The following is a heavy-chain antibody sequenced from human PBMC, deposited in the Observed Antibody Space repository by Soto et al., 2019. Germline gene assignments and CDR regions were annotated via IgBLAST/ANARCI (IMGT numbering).Heavy chain of an antibody. CDR3: AGGGPEMATIGSFDF. CDR1: GFTFSNYF. Sequence: ASVKVSCKASGFTFSNYFIHWVRQAPGQGLEWMGNIYPSGGSAHYAQKFHGRVTMTRDTSTSTIYMDLSSLRSEDTAVYYCAGGGPEMATIGSFDFWGQGALVTVSS. J-gene: IGHJ4*02. V-gene: IGHV1-46*03. CDR2: IYPSGGSA. D-gene: IGHD5-12*01.